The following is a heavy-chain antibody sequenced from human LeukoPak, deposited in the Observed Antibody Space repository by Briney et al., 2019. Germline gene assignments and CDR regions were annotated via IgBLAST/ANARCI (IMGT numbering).Heavy chain of an antibody. CDR3: ARGYYDSSDYEYFQH. J-gene: IGHJ1*01. CDR2: INPNSGGT. Sequence: ASVKVSCKASGYTFTGYYMHWVRQAPGQGLEWMGWINPNSGGTNYAQKFQGRVTMTRDASISTAYMELSRLRSDDTAVYYCARGYYDSSDYEYFQHWGQGTLVTVSS. V-gene: IGHV1-2*02. CDR1: GYTFTGYY. D-gene: IGHD3-22*01.